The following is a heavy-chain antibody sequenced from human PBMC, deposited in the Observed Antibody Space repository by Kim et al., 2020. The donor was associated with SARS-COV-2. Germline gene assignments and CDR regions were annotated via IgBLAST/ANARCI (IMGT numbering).Heavy chain of an antibody. CDR1: GYTFTSYG. V-gene: IGHV1-18*01. CDR3: AREWGNLVGATSRLDPNDYHYGMDV. CDR2: ISAYNGNT. J-gene: IGHJ6*02. Sequence: ASVKVSCKASGYTFTSYGISWVRQAPGQGLEWMGWISAYNGNTNYAQKLQGRVTMTTDTSTRTAYMELRSLRSDDTAVYYCAREWGNLVGATSRLDPNDYHYGMDVWGQGTTVTVSS. D-gene: IGHD1-26*01.